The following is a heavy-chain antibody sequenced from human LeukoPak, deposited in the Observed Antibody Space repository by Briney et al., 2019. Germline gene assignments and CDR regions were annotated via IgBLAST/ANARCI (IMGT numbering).Heavy chain of an antibody. D-gene: IGHD6-13*01. J-gene: IGHJ4*02. CDR3: ARGPVYSSSWVGRGYYFDY. CDR2: ISSSGSTI. CDR1: GFTFSSYE. V-gene: IGHV3-48*03. Sequence: GGSLRPSCAASGFTFSSYEMNWVRQAPGKGLEWVSYISSSGSTIYYADSVKGQFTISRDNAKNSLYLQMNSLRAEDTAVYYCARGPVYSSSWVGRGYYFDYWGQGTLVTVSS.